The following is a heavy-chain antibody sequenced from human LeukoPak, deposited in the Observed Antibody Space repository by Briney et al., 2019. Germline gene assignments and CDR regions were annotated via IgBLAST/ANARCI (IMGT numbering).Heavy chain of an antibody. J-gene: IGHJ4*02. CDR3: AKDSWTYYDSSGFD. CDR2: KRYDGSNK. V-gene: IGHV3-30*02. Sequence: GGSLRLSCAASGLTFSSYGMHWVRQAPGKGLEWVAFKRYDGSNKYYADSVKGRFTISRDNSKNTLYLQMNSLRAEDTAVYYCAKDSWTYYDSSGFDWGQGTLVTVSS. D-gene: IGHD3-22*01. CDR1: GLTFSSYG.